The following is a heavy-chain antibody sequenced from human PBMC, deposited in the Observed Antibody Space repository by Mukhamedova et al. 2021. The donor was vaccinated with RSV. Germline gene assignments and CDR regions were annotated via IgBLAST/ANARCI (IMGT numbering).Heavy chain of an antibody. J-gene: IGHJ2*01. Sequence: EWIGYIYYSGSTNYNPSLKSRVTISVDTSKNQFSLKLSSVTAVDTAVYYCARTTMATISGWYFDLWGRGTLVTVSS. V-gene: IGHV4-59*01. D-gene: IGHD5-24*01. CDR2: IYYSGST. CDR3: ARTTMATISGWYFDL.